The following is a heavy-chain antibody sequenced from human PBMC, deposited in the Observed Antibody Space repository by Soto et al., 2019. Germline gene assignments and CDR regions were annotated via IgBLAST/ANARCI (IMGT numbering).Heavy chain of an antibody. CDR1: GYSITSGFY. D-gene: IGHD3-22*01. Sequence: SETLSLTCGVSGYSITSGFYWGRVRQSPGKGLEWIGSISYSAKTFYNPSLASRLSIAVDTSMNQFSLRLTSVTAADTALYYCTRGAGAPWVRFDSWGQGTMVTVYS. CDR3: TRGAGAPWVRFDS. J-gene: IGHJ4*02. V-gene: IGHV4-38-2*01. CDR2: ISYSAKT.